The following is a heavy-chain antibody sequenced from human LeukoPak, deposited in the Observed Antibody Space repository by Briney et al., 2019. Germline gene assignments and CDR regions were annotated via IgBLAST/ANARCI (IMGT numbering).Heavy chain of an antibody. CDR3: TRDIFVRFGESFYYYGMDV. Sequence: GGSLRLSSTASGFTFGDYAWSWVRPAPGKGLEWVGFIRSKAYGGTTEYAASVKGRFTTSRDDSKSIAYLQMNSLKTEDTAVYYCTRDIFVRFGESFYYYGMDVWGQGTTVTVSS. D-gene: IGHD3-10*01. CDR2: IRSKAYGGTT. V-gene: IGHV3-49*04. J-gene: IGHJ6*02. CDR1: GFTFGDYA.